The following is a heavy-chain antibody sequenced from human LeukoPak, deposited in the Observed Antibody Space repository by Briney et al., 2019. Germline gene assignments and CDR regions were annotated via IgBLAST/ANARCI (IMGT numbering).Heavy chain of an antibody. CDR2: IYHGGDT. Sequence: PSETLSLTCAVSGGSITSHSWWSWVRQPPGKGLEWIGEIYHGGDTNYDPSAKSRVTMSVDKSKNHFSLNLRSVTAADTAIYYCASHVTVLGTRGFDYWGQGILVTVSS. J-gene: IGHJ4*02. D-gene: IGHD6-19*01. CDR3: ASHVTVLGTRGFDY. CDR1: GGSITSHSW. V-gene: IGHV4-4*02.